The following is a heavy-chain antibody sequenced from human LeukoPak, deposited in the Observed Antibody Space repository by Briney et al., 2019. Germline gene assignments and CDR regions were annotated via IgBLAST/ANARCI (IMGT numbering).Heavy chain of an antibody. CDR1: GYTFTSYY. CDR2: INPSGGST. V-gene: IGHV1-46*01. Sequence: GASVKVSCKASGYTFTSYYMHWVRQAPGQGLEWMGIINPSGGSTSYAQKFQGRVTMTRDTSTGTVYMELSSLRSEDTAVYYCARNHDYGDYGNWFDPWGQGTLVTVSS. D-gene: IGHD4-17*01. CDR3: ARNHDYGDYGNWFDP. J-gene: IGHJ5*02.